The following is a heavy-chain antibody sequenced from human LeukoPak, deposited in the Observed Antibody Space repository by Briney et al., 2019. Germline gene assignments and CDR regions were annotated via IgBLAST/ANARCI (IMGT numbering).Heavy chain of an antibody. CDR2: MNPNSGNT. V-gene: IGHV1-8*01. J-gene: IGHJ6*02. CDR1: GYTFTSYD. Sequence: ASVKVSCKASGYTFTSYDINWVRQATGQGLEWMGWMNPNSGNTGYAQRFQGRVTMTRNTSISTAYMELSSLRSEDTAVYYCARVGAYYDFWSGYYEVYYYYGMDVWGQGTTATVSS. CDR3: ARVGAYYDFWSGYYEVYYYYGMDV. D-gene: IGHD3-3*01.